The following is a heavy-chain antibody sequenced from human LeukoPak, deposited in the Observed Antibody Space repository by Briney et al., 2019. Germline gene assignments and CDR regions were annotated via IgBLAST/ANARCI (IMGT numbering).Heavy chain of an antibody. CDR1: GGSISSYY. J-gene: IGHJ4*02. Sequence: SETLSLTCTVSGGSISSYYWSWIRQHPGKGLEWIGYIYYSGSTDYNPSLKSRVTISVDTSKNQFSLKLSSVTAADTAVYYCARPRRGTAYFFDYWGQGTLVTVSS. CDR3: ARPRRGTAYFFDY. D-gene: IGHD5-18*01. V-gene: IGHV4-59*08. CDR2: IYYSGST.